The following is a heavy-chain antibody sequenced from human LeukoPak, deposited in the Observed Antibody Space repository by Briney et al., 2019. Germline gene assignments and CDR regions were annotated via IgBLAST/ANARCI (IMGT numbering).Heavy chain of an antibody. CDR1: GFTFSSYA. J-gene: IGHJ3*02. CDR2: ISSNGGGT. D-gene: IGHD4-17*01. Sequence: GGSLRLSCAASGFTFSSYAMHWVRQAPGKGLEYVSAISSNGGGTYYANSVKGRFTISRDNSKNTLYLQMGSLRAEDMAVYYCARDGNYGDFHDAFDIWGQGTMVTVSS. CDR3: ARDGNYGDFHDAFDI. V-gene: IGHV3-64*01.